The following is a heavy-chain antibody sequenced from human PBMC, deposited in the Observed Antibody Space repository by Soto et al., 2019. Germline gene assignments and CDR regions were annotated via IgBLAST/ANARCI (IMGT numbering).Heavy chain of an antibody. CDR3: AKDRGLGGYPRFDY. J-gene: IGHJ4*02. D-gene: IGHD3-16*01. V-gene: IGHV3-23*01. CDR1: GFTFSSYA. Sequence: EVQLLESGGGLVQPGGSLRLSCAASGFTFSSYAMSWVRQAPGKGLEWVSAISGSGGSTYYADSVKGRFTSSRDNSKYTLYLQMNSLRAEDTAVYYCAKDRGLGGYPRFDYWGQGTLVTVSS. CDR2: ISGSGGST.